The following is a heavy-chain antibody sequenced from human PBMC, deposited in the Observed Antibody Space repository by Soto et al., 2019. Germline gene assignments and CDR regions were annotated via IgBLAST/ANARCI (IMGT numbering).Heavy chain of an antibody. J-gene: IGHJ4*02. Sequence: EVRLLESGGGLVQPGESLRLSCAASGFTFNTFAMGWVRQDPGKGLEWVSLISGSSRDTYYADSVKGRFTISRDNSKNILYLQMNSLRAEDTAVYYCATQDFRGTTGTTWGQGTLVTVSS. CDR3: ATQDFRGTTGTT. D-gene: IGHD1-1*01. CDR1: GFTFNTFA. CDR2: ISGSSRDT. V-gene: IGHV3-23*01.